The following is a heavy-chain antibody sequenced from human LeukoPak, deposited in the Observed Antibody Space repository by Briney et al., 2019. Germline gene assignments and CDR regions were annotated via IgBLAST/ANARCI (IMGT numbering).Heavy chain of an antibody. Sequence: SETLSLTCTVSGGSISSGGYYWSWIRQPPGKGLEWIGYIYHSGSTYYNPSLKSRVTISVDRSKNQFSLKLSSVTAADTAVYYCARDDGGNQEPDAFDIWGQGTMVTVSS. CDR1: GGSISSGGYY. CDR2: IYHSGST. D-gene: IGHD4-23*01. V-gene: IGHV4-30-2*01. J-gene: IGHJ3*02. CDR3: ARDDGGNQEPDAFDI.